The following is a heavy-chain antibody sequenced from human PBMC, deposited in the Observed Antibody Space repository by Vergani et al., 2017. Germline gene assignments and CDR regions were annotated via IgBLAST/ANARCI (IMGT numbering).Heavy chain of an antibody. D-gene: IGHD3-9*01. CDR1: GGSISSRSYY. CDR2: IYYSGST. V-gene: IGHV4-39*01. CDR3: ARQSSPYDILTGYYLGWFDP. J-gene: IGHJ5*02. Sequence: QLQLQESGPGLVKPSETLSLTCTVSGGSISSRSYYLGWIRQPPGKGLEWIGSIYYSGSTYYNPSLKSRVTISLDTSKNQFSLKLSSVTAADTAVYYCARQSSPYDILTGYYLGWFDPWGQGTLVTVSS.